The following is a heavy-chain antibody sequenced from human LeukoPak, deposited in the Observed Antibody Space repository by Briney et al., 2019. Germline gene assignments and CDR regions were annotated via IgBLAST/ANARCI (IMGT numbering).Heavy chain of an antibody. V-gene: IGHV4-61*02. CDR1: GGSISSGSYY. J-gene: IGHJ2*01. CDR3: ARDGRPSPQLGATEWYFDL. D-gene: IGHD1-26*01. CDR2: IYTSGST. Sequence: SETLSLTCTVSGGSISSGSYYWSWIRQPAGKGLEWIGRIYTSGSTNYNPSLKSRVTISVDTSKNQFSLKLSSVTAADTAVYYCARDGRPSPQLGATEWYFDLWGRGTLVTVSS.